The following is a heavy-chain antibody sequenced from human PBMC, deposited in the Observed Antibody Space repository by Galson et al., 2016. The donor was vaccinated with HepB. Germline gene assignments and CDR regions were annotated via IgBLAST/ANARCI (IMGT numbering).Heavy chain of an antibody. V-gene: IGHV3-33*08. Sequence: SLRLSCAASGFRFSDFWMSWVRHAPGKGLEWVAVIWYDGSNRYYSDSVTGRFTISRDDSKNTLYLQMNSLRAEDTAVYYCARDYSSSGWYSEYYFDYWGQGTLVTVSS. CDR1: GFRFSDFW. J-gene: IGHJ4*02. CDR3: ARDYSSSGWYSEYYFDY. CDR2: IWYDGSNR. D-gene: IGHD6-19*01.